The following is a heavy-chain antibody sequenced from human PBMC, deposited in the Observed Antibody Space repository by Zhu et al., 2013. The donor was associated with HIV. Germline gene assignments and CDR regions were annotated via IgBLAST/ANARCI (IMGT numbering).Heavy chain of an antibody. D-gene: IGHD4-17*01. V-gene: IGHV1-69*11. Sequence: QVQLVQSGAEVKKPGSSVKVSCKASGGTFSSSVISWVRQAPGQGLEWVGSIKPLPGTVRYAQNLKDRIMLTAVESTATVSLEMRSLKSEDTAVYYCAREGTYGDRYNFFDMWGQETLVIVSS. J-gene: IGHJ5*02. CDR1: GGTFSSSV. CDR2: IKPLPGTV. CDR3: AREGTYGDRYNFFDM.